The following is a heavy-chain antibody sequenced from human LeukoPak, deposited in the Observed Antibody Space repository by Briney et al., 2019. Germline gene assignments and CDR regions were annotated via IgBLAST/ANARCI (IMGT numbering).Heavy chain of an antibody. CDR2: ISGSGGST. V-gene: IGHV3-23*01. D-gene: IGHD2/OR15-2a*01. J-gene: IGHJ4*02. Sequence: GGSLRLSCAASGFTFSSYSMNWVRQAPGKGLEWVSAISGSGGSTYYADSVKGRFTISRDNSKNTLHLQMNSPRAEDTAVYYCARGGNKEFDYWGQGALVTVSS. CDR1: GFTFSSYS. CDR3: ARGGNKEFDY.